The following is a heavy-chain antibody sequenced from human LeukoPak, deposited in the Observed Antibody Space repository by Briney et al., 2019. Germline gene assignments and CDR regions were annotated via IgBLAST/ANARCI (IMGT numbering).Heavy chain of an antibody. CDR1: GYTFTSYY. V-gene: IGHV1-46*01. CDR3: ARGPSITMVRGGQWYYYMDV. J-gene: IGHJ6*03. D-gene: IGHD3-10*01. CDR2: INPTGGST. Sequence: ASVKVSCKASGYTFTSYYMHWVRQAPGQGLEWMGLINPTGGSTGYAQKFQGRVTMTRDMSTSTVYMELSSLRSEDTAVYYCARGPSITMVRGGQWYYYMDVWGKGTTVTISS.